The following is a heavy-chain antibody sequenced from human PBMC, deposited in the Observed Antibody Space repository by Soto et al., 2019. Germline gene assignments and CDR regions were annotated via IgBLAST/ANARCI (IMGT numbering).Heavy chain of an antibody. J-gene: IGHJ4*02. D-gene: IGHD6-13*01. Sequence: SETLSLTCTVSGGSISSYYWSWIQQPPGKGLEWIGYIYYSGSTNYNPSLKSRVTISVDTSKNQFSLKLSSVTAADTAVYYCARGKVAAAGVDYWGQGTLVTVSS. CDR1: GGSISSYY. CDR2: IYYSGST. V-gene: IGHV4-59*01. CDR3: ARGKVAAAGVDY.